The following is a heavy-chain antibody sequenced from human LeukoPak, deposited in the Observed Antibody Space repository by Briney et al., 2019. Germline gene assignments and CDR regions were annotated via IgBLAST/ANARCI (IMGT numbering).Heavy chain of an antibody. J-gene: IGHJ5*02. CDR1: GGSISSSSYY. CDR3: ARAPIAVAGTWFDP. V-gene: IGHV4-39*07. CDR2: IYYSGST. Sequence: SETLSLTCTVSGGSISSSSYYWGWIRQPPGKGLEWIGSIYYSGSTYYSPSLKSRVTISVDTSKNQFSLKLSSVTAADTAVYYCARAPIAVAGTWFDPWGQGTLVTVSS. D-gene: IGHD6-19*01.